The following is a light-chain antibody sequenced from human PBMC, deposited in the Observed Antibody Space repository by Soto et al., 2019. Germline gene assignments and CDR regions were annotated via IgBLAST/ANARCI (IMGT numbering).Light chain of an antibody. CDR3: QQRSDWTLT. CDR2: DVS. J-gene: IGKJ5*01. CDR1: QSVTSY. V-gene: IGKV3-11*01. Sequence: EIVSTQSPATLSLSPGERATLSCRASQSVTSYLAWYQKKPGQAPRLLIYDVSNRASGIPARFSGSGSETDFTLTISRLETEDFAVYYCQQRSDWTLTFGQGTRLEIK.